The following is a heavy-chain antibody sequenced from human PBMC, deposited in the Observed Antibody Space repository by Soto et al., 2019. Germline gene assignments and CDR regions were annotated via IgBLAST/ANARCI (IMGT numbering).Heavy chain of an antibody. CDR3: ARTAAARREDV. D-gene: IGHD6-6*01. CDR1: GFTGSINY. J-gene: IGHJ6*02. V-gene: IGHV3-53*01. CDR2: IYSGGST. Sequence: GGSLSRYCADSGFTGSINYMSWVRQAPGKGLEWVSVIYSGGSTYYADSVKGRFTISRDNSKNTLYLQMNSLRAEDTAVYYCARTAAARREDVWGQGTTVTVSS.